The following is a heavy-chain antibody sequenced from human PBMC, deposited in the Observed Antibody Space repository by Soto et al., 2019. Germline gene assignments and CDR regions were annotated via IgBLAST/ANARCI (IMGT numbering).Heavy chain of an antibody. J-gene: IGHJ4*02. CDR2: INPTGGT. D-gene: IGHD1-1*01. V-gene: IGHV4-34*01. Sequence: QVQLQQWGAGLLKPSETLSLTCAVYGGSFSGYYWSWVRQSPGKGLEWIWEINPTGGTNYNPSLKSRVSRSVDTSKDQFSLQLSYVTAADTAVYYCARTRATPPSRNLDYWGQGTLVTVS. CDR3: ARTRATPPSRNLDY. CDR1: GGSFSGYY.